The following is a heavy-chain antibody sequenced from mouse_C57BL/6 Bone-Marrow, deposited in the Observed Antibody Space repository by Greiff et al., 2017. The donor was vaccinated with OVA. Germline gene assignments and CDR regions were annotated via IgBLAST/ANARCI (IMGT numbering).Heavy chain of an antibody. CDR1: GFTFSSYG. D-gene: IGHD1-1*01. Sequence: DVMLVESGGDLVKPGGSLKLSCAASGFTFSSYGMSWVRQTPDKRLEWVATISSGGSYTYYPASVKGRFTISRDTAKNNLYLQMSSLKSEDTAMYYCARRDYYGPFAYWGQGTLVTVSA. J-gene: IGHJ3*01. CDR3: ARRDYYGPFAY. V-gene: IGHV5-6*02. CDR2: ISSGGSYT.